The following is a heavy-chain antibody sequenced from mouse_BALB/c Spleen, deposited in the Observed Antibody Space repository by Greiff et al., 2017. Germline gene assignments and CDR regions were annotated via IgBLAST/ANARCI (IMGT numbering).Heavy chain of an antibody. D-gene: IGHD2-1*01. CDR2: IYPGSGST. Sequence: LKQPGSELVRPGASVKLSCKASGYTFTSYWMHWVKQRPGQGLEWIGNIYPGSGSTNYDEKFKSKATLTVDTSSSTAYMQLSSLTSEDSAVYYCTRSLGNYGYWGQGTTLTVSS. V-gene: IGHV1S22*01. CDR1: GYTFTSYW. J-gene: IGHJ2*01. CDR3: TRSLGNYGY.